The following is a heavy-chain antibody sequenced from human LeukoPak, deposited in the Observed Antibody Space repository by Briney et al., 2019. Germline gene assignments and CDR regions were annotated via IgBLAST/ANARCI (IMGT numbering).Heavy chain of an antibody. J-gene: IGHJ4*02. V-gene: IGHV3-30*02. CDR1: GFTFSSYG. CDR3: AKRSNPLSWHFDY. Sequence: GGSLRLSCAASGFTFSSYGMHWVRQAPGKGLEWVAFIRYDGSNKYYADSVKGRFTISRDNSKNTLYLQMNSLRAEDTAVYYCAKRSNPLSWHFDYWGQGTLVTVSS. D-gene: IGHD4-11*01. CDR2: IRYDGSNK.